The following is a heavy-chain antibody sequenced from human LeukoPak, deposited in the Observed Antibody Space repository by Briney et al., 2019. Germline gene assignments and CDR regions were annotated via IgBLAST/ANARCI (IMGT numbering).Heavy chain of an antibody. CDR1: GYSFSNYW. D-gene: IGHD3-3*01. J-gene: IGHJ3*01. Sequence: GESLKISCKGSGYSFSNYWIGWVRQVPGKGLEWMAITNPYDSDIRFSPSFQGQVTISTDNSISTAYLQWNSLKASDTAIYYCARRLTFFGVADAFDVWGQGTLVTVSS. CDR2: TNPYDSDI. V-gene: IGHV5-51*01. CDR3: ARRLTFFGVADAFDV.